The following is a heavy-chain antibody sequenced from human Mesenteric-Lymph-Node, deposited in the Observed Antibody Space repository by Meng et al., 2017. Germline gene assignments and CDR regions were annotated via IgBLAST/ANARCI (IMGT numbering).Heavy chain of an antibody. CDR3: ARDTSTSLDY. V-gene: IGHV3-72*01. D-gene: IGHD2/OR15-2a*01. CDR1: GFTLTDHH. J-gene: IGHJ4*02. CDR2: ITNTPNRYPT. Sequence: EVQLVESGGVLVQPGGSLRLSCAASGFTLTDHHMDWFRQVPGKGLEWVGRITNTPNRYPTNYAASVKGRFTISRDDSKNSLYLEMNSLKIEDTAVYYCARDTSTSLDYWGQGALVTVSS.